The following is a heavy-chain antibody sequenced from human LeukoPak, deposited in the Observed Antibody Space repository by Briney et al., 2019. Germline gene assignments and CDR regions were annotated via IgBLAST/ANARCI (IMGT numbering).Heavy chain of an antibody. CDR1: GYTFTSYD. D-gene: IGHD4-4*01. J-gene: IGHJ5*02. Sequence: ASVKVSCKTSGYTFTSYDINWVRQATGQGLEWMGWMNPPSGNTGYAQKFQGRVTMTRNTSINTAYMELSSLRSEDTAVYYCASSMPKRGYSNSPDDNWFDPWGQGTLVTVSS. CDR3: ASSMPKRGYSNSPDDNWFDP. CDR2: MNPPSGNT. V-gene: IGHV1-8*01.